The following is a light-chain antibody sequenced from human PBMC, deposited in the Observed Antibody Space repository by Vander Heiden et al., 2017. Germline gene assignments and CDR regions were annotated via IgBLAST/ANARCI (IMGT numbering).Light chain of an antibody. CDR3: LLSYTTTYVV. Sequence: QAVVTQEPSLTVSPGGTVTLTCGSSTRAVATGHYPYWFQQKPGQAPRTLIYDTSIKHSWTPARFSGSLLGGKAALTLSGAQPEDEAEYYCLLSYTTTYVVFGGGTKLTVL. CDR1: TRAVATGHY. V-gene: IGLV7-46*01. J-gene: IGLJ2*01. CDR2: DTS.